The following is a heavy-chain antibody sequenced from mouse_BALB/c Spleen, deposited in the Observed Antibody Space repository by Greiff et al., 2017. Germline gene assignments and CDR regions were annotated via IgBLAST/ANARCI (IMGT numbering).Heavy chain of an antibody. Sequence: QVQLQQPGAELVKPGASVKLSCKASGYTFTSYWMHWVKQRPGQGLEWIGEINPSNGRTIYNEKFKSKATLTVDKSSSTAYMQLSSLTSEDSAVYYCARGTNLDYWGQGTTLTVSS. CDR2: INPSNGRT. CDR3: ARGTNLDY. D-gene: IGHD1-3*01. V-gene: IGHV1S81*02. J-gene: IGHJ2*01. CDR1: GYTFTSYW.